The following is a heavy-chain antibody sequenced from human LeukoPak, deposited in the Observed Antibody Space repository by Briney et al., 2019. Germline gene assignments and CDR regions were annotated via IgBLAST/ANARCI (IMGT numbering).Heavy chain of an antibody. Sequence: RASVKVSCKASGNIFTSYYFHWVRQAPGQGLEWMGIINPSGGNTNYAQKLQGRVTMTTDTSTSTAYMELRSLRSDDTAVYYCAREGQPSTAIDYWGQGTLVTVSS. CDR3: AREGQPSTAIDY. CDR1: GNIFTSYY. D-gene: IGHD4-11*01. CDR2: INPSGGNT. J-gene: IGHJ4*02. V-gene: IGHV1-46*01.